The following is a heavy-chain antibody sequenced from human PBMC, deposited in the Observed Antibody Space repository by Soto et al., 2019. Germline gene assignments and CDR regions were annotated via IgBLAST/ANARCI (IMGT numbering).Heavy chain of an antibody. J-gene: IGHJ4*02. CDR3: AKAGGSSATYFFDY. V-gene: IGHV3-9*01. Sequence: GGSLRPSCAASGFTFDDYAMHWVRQAPGKGLGWVSGISWNSGSIGYADSVKGRFTISRDNAKNSLYLQMNSLRAEDTALYYCAKAGGSSATYFFDYWGQGTLVTVSS. CDR1: GFTFDDYA. CDR2: ISWNSGSI. D-gene: IGHD6-13*01.